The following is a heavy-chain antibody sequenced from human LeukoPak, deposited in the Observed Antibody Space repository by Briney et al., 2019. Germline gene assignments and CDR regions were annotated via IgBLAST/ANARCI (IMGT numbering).Heavy chain of an antibody. CDR2: IKEDGSVK. J-gene: IGHJ4*02. CDR1: GFTFSNYW. D-gene: IGHD6-6*01. V-gene: IGHV3-7*01. CDR3: ARIGYSSSSFDY. Sequence: GGSLRLSCAASGFTFSNYWMSWVRQAPGKGLEWVANIKEDGSVKYYVDSLKGRFTISRDNAKNSLYLQMNSLRAEDTAVYYCARIGYSSSSFDYWGQGTLGTVSS.